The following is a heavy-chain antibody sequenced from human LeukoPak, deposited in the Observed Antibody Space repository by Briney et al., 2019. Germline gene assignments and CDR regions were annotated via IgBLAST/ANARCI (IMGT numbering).Heavy chain of an antibody. CDR2: IANDGSHT. J-gene: IGHJ3*02. Sequence: AGRSLRLSCAASGFTFSAYFMHWVRQAPGKGLEWVADIANDGSHTFYIESVKGRSTISRDNSKNTLYLQMNSLRAEDTAIYFCARERQDTVLHSGAFDIWGQGTMVTVSS. D-gene: IGHD2-21*01. CDR1: GFTFSAYF. V-gene: IGHV3-30*04. CDR3: ARERQDTVLHSGAFDI.